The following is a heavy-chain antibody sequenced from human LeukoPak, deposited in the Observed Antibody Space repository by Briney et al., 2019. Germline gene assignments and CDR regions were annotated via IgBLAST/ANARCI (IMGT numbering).Heavy chain of an antibody. Sequence: SVKVSCKASGYTFTGYYMHWVRQAPGQGLEWMGGIIPIFGTANYAQKFQGRVTITADKSTSTAYMELSSLRSGDTAVYYCARGKKVPDYDFWSGYYQSHYYYYYMDVWGKGTTVTVSS. V-gene: IGHV1-69*06. CDR3: ARGKKVPDYDFWSGYYQSHYYYYYMDV. D-gene: IGHD3-3*01. CDR2: IIPIFGTA. CDR1: GYTFTGYY. J-gene: IGHJ6*03.